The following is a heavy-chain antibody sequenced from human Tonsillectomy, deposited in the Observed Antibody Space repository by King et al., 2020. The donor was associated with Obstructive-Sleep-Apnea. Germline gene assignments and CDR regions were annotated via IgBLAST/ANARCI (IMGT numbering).Heavy chain of an antibody. CDR2: MNPKSGAT. V-gene: IGHV1-8*01. CDR1: GYTFTDYD. J-gene: IGHJ4*02. CDR3: ARGGGSGGYTGYI. Sequence: QLVQSGAEVKKPGASVKVSCTASGYTFTDYDIAWVRQATGQGLEWMGWMNPKSGATGYAQKFQGRVTMTRSTSISTAYMELSSLPSEDTAVYYCARGGGSGGYTGYIWGQGTLVTVSS. D-gene: IGHD6-25*01.